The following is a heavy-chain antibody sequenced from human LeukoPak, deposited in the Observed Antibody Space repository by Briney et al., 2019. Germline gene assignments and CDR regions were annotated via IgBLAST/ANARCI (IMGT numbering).Heavy chain of an antibody. CDR3: ARGGTGGATSRVFDY. J-gene: IGHJ4*02. D-gene: IGHD1-26*01. V-gene: IGHV1-69*13. CDR1: GGTFSSYA. Sequence: ASVKVSCKASGGTFSSYAISWVRQAPGQGLEWMGGIIPIFGTANYAQKFQGRVTITADESTSTAYMELSSLRSEDTAVYHCARGGTGGATSRVFDYWGQGTLVTVSS. CDR2: IIPIFGTA.